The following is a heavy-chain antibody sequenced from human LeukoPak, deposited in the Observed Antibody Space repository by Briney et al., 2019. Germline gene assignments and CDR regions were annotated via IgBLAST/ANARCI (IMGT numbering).Heavy chain of an antibody. CDR1: GGSISSGGYY. CDR2: IYYSGST. D-gene: IGHD2-2*01. CDR3: ARERVPAAPYYYGMDV. J-gene: IGHJ6*04. V-gene: IGHV4-31*03. Sequence: PSETLSLTCTVSGGSISSGGYYWSWIRQHPGKGLEWIGYIYYSGSTYYNPSLKSRVTISVDTSKNQFSLKLSSVTAADTAVYYCARERVPAAPYYYGMDVWGKGITVTVSS.